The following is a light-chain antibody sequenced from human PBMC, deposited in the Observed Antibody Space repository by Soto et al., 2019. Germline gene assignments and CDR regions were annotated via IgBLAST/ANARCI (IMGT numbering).Light chain of an antibody. V-gene: IGLV2-11*01. CDR2: DVS. CDR3: CSYAGSYTYVV. Sequence: QSALTQPRSVSGSPGQFVTISCTGTSSDVGGYNYVSWYQQHPGKAPKLMIYDVSKRPSGVPDRFSGSKSGNTASLTISGLQAEDEADYYCCSYAGSYTYVVFGGGTQLTVL. J-gene: IGLJ2*01. CDR1: SSDVGGYNY.